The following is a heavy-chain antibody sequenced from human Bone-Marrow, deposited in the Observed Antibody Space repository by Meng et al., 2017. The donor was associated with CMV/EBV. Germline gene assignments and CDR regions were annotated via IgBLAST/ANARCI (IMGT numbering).Heavy chain of an antibody. D-gene: IGHD3-22*01. Sequence: SETLSLTCTVSGDSIGSDAYYWTWIRQPPGKGLEWIGYIYYTGSTYYNPFLRSRVIMSVDTSKNQFSLTLRSVTPADTAVYYCVREDDNSAHFDHWGQGTLVTVSS. V-gene: IGHV4-30-4*08. J-gene: IGHJ4*02. CDR2: IYYTGST. CDR1: GDSIGSDAYY. CDR3: VREDDNSAHFDH.